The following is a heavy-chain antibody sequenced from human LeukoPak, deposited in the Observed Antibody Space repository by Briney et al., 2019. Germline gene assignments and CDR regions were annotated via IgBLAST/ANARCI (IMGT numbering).Heavy chain of an antibody. J-gene: IGHJ6*03. Sequence: GESLKISCNGSGYRFTSYWIAWVRQMPGKGLEWMGIIYPGDSDTRYSPSFQGQVTISADKSISTAYLQWSSLKASDTAMYYCARIGLQLVPLGLYYYYYMDVWGKGTTVTVSS. CDR1: GYRFTSYW. CDR2: IYPGDSDT. CDR3: ARIGLQLVPLGLYYYYYMDV. D-gene: IGHD6-13*01. V-gene: IGHV5-51*01.